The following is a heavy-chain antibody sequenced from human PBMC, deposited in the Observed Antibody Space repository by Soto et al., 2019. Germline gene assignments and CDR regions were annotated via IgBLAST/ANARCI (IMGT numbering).Heavy chain of an antibody. J-gene: IGHJ4*02. CDR1: GGTFSSYT. V-gene: IGHV1-69*04. CDR3: ARDPGSGAAAMGPFDY. D-gene: IGHD2-2*01. Sequence: SVKVSCKASGGTFSSYTISWVRQAPGQGLEWMGRIIPILGIANYAQKFQGRVTITADKSTSTAYMELSSLRSEDTAVYYCARDPGSGAAAMGPFDYWGQGTLVTAPQ. CDR2: IIPILGIA.